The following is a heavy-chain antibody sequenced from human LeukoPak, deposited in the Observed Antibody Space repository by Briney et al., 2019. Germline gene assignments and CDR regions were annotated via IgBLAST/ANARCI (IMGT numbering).Heavy chain of an antibody. CDR1: GFTFSNYW. V-gene: IGHV3-74*01. CDR2: INSLGTNT. D-gene: IGHD3-10*01. J-gene: IGHJ4*02. Sequence: PGGSLRLSCVASGFTFSNYWMHWVRQAPGKGLVWVSHINSLGTNTDFADSVKGRFTISRDNSKNTLYLQMNSLRAEDTAVYYCARGPAPFGELGIDYWGQGTLVTVSS. CDR3: ARGPAPFGELGIDY.